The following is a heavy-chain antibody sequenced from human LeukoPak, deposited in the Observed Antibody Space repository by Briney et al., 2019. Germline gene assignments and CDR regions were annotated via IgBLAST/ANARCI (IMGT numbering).Heavy chain of an antibody. CDR3: ARGGITMVRGVTWKPRDKPYYFDY. J-gene: IGHJ4*02. Sequence: ASVKVSCKASGYTFTGYYMHWVRQAPGQGLEWMGWINPNSGGTNYAQKFQGWVTMTRDTSISTAYMELSRLRSDDTAVYYCARGGITMVRGVTWKPRDKPYYFDYWGQGTLVTVSS. V-gene: IGHV1-2*04. CDR2: INPNSGGT. D-gene: IGHD3-10*01. CDR1: GYTFTGYY.